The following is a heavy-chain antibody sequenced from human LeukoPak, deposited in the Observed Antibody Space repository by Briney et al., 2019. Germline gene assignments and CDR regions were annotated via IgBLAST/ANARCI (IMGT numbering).Heavy chain of an antibody. CDR2: LSSTAGTV. Sequence: AGSLRLSCAASGFILSGYEMSWVRQAPGKGLEWVSYLSSTAGTVYYADSVEGRFTISRDNAKNSLYLEMNSLRAEDTAVYYCARDRYSGSGSLYDVWGKGTTVTVSS. V-gene: IGHV3-48*03. J-gene: IGHJ6*04. D-gene: IGHD3-10*01. CDR1: GFILSGYE. CDR3: ARDRYSGSGSLYDV.